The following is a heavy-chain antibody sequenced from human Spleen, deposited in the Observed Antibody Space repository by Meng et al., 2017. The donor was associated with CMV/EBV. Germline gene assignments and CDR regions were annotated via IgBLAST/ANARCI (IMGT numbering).Heavy chain of an antibody. D-gene: IGHD2-2*01. CDR2: IKPDGSET. CDR3: ARDLGYCSSTSCYLRPLLGGMDV. J-gene: IGHJ4*02. Sequence: GESLKISCTASGFTFSDHYMTWVRQAPGKGLEWVAKIKPDGSETLYVGSVKGRFTISRDNAKNSLYLQMNSLRAEDTAVYYCARDLGYCSSTSCYLRPLLGGMDVWGQGTLVTVSS. V-gene: IGHV3-7*01. CDR1: GFTFSDHY.